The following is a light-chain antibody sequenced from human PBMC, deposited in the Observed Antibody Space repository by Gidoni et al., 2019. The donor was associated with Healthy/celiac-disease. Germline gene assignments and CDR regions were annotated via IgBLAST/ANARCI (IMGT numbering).Light chain of an antibody. CDR1: SSTIGAGYD. J-gene: IGLJ2*01. V-gene: IGLV1-40*01. CDR3: QSYDSSLYVV. CDR2: GNS. Sequence: QSVLTQPPSVSAAPWQRVTISCTGSSSTIGAGYDVHWYQQLPGPAPKLLIYGNSNRPAGVPDRFSGSKSGTSASLAITGLQAEDEADYYCQSYDSSLYVVFGGGTKLTVL.